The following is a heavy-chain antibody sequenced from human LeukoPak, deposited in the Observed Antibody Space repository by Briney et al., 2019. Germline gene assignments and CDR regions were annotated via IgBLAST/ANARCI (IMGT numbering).Heavy chain of an antibody. CDR1: GFTFSSYA. CDR3: ARNGLEGVGATLCYFDY. D-gene: IGHD1-26*01. Sequence: PGGSLRLSCAASGFTFSSYAMSWVRQAPGKGLEWVSAISGSGGSTYYADSVKGRFTISRDNSKNTLYLQMNSLRAEDTAVYYCARNGLEGVGATLCYFDYWGQGTLVTVSS. J-gene: IGHJ4*02. V-gene: IGHV3-23*01. CDR2: ISGSGGST.